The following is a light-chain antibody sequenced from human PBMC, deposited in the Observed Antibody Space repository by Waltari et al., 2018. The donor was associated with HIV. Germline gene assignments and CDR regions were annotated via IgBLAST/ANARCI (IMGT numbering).Light chain of an antibody. J-gene: IGKJ2*01. CDR2: QVS. CDR1: QSLLHSDGKTY. V-gene: IGKV2D-29*01. CDR3: MQSIELPPT. Sequence: DIVLTQAPLSLSVTPGQLATISCKSSQSLLHSDGKTYLYWYFQRPGQPPQLLIYQVSTRFSGVPDRFSGGGSWPYFTLKISRVEADDVGTYYCMQSIELPPTFGQGTKLDIK.